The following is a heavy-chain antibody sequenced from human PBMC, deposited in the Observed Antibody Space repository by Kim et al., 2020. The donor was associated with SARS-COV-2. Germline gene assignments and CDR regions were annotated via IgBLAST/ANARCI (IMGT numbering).Heavy chain of an antibody. V-gene: IGHV3-73*01. CDR2: AT. J-gene: IGHJ4*02. CDR3: TRQGRYYFDY. Sequence: ATAYAASVKGWCTISRDVSKTTAYLQVNSLKTEDTAVYYCTRQGRYYFDYWGQGTLVTFSS.